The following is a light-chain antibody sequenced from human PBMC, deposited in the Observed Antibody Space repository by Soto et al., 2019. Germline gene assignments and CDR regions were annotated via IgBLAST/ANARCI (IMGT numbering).Light chain of an antibody. CDR2: GVS. V-gene: IGKV1-39*01. Sequence: DLQMTQSPSSLSASIGDRVTITCRASQSIDTYLSWYQKKPGKAPKLLMFGVSNLESGVPSRISGSGSGTDFTLTITSLEVDDFATYYCQQSYTPPVTFGGGTRVEIK. CDR3: QQSYTPPVT. J-gene: IGKJ4*01. CDR1: QSIDTY.